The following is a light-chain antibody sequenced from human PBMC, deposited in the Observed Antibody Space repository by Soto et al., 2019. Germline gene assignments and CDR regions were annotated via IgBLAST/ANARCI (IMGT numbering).Light chain of an antibody. CDR1: QSIITY. CDR2: GAS. J-gene: IGKJ2*01. Sequence: DIQMTQSPSSLSASIGDRVTITCRASQSIITYLNWYQQKSGNAPKLLIHGASNLESGVPSRFSGSGSGTDFTLTISGLQPEDFAIYYCQQSYSSPPEYTFGQGTKLEIK. CDR3: QQSYSSPPEYT. V-gene: IGKV1-39*01.